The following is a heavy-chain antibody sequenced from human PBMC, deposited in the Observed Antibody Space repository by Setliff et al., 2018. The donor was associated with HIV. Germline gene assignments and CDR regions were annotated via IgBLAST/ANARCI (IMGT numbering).Heavy chain of an antibody. J-gene: IGHJ3*01. Sequence: SETLSLTCSVSGASIRSDRMYWSWIRRPPGQRLEWIGFISFAGHINYNPSLSGRVTVSRDTSRNQFSMTLTSVTAADTAVYYCARSFGWGAFNVWGQGTVVTVSS. CDR3: ARSFGWGAFNV. V-gene: IGHV4-61*01. CDR2: ISFAGHI. D-gene: IGHD6-19*01. CDR1: GASIRSDRMY.